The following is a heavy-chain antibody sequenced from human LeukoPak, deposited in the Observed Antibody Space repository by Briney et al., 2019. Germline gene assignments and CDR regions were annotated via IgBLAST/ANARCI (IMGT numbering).Heavy chain of an antibody. CDR2: ISAYNGNT. CDR3: AREVICSTTRCRNWFDP. CDR1: GYTFSNYG. J-gene: IGHJ5*02. D-gene: IGHD2-2*01. V-gene: IGHV1-18*01. Sequence: EASVKVSCKASGYTFSNYGISWVRQAPGQGLEWMGWISAYNGNTNYAQNLQGRVTMTTDTSTSTAYMELRSLRFDDTAVYYCAREVICSTTRCRNWFDPWGQGTQVTVSS.